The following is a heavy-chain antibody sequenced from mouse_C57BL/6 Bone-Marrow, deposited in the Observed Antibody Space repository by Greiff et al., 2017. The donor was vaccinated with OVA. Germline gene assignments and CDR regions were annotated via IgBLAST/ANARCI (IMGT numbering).Heavy chain of an antibody. V-gene: IGHV1-19*01. CDR2: INPYNGGT. J-gene: IGHJ3*01. Sequence: EVQLQQSGPVLVKPGASVKMSCKASGYTFTDYYMNWVKQSHGKSLEWIGVINPYNGGTSYNQKLQGKATLTVDKSSSTAYMELNSLTSEDSAVYYCARWLIYYDYDGGFAYWGQVTLVTVSA. D-gene: IGHD2-4*01. CDR3: ARWLIYYDYDGGFAY. CDR1: GYTFTDYY.